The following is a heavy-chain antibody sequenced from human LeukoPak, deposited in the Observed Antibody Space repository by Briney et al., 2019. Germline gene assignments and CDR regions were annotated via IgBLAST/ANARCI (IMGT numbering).Heavy chain of an antibody. CDR3: ARQGSGYSPTYYYYMDV. CDR1: GYSFTSYW. J-gene: IGHJ6*03. V-gene: IGHV5-51*01. CDR2: IYPGDSDT. Sequence: GGSLKISCKGSGYSFTSYWIGWVRQMPGKGLEWMGIIYPGDSDTRYSPSFQGQVTISADKSISTAYLQWSSLKASDTATYYCARQGSGYSPTYYYYMDVWGKGTTVTISS. D-gene: IGHD5-18*01.